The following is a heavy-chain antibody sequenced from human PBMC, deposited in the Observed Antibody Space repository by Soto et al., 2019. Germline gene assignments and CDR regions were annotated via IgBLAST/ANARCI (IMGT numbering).Heavy chain of an antibody. J-gene: IGHJ4*02. CDR3: ARVGWGGDS. CDR2: KPYTGGP. CDR1: GGSVSSGSYH. V-gene: IGHV4-61*01. D-gene: IGHD7-27*01. Sequence: QVQLQESGPGLVKPSETLSLTCSVSGGSVSSGSYHWSWIRQPPGKGLEWIGFKPYTGGPDYNPSLQSRVVISIDRSKNQFSLKLSSVTAADTAVYFCARVGWGGDSWGQGTLVTVSS.